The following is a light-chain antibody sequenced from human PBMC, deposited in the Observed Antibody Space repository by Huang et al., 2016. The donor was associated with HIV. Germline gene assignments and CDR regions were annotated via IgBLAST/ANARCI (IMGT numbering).Light chain of an antibody. CDR3: QQYDNLPWT. V-gene: IGKV1-33*01. J-gene: IGKJ1*01. CDR1: QDIRTY. Sequence: DIQMTQSPSSLSASVGDRVTITCQASQDIRTYLNWYQQKPGNASKVLIYGASNLETWVPSMLSGSGSGTDFTVTISSLQPGDIATYYCQQYDNLPWTFGQGTKVEIK. CDR2: GAS.